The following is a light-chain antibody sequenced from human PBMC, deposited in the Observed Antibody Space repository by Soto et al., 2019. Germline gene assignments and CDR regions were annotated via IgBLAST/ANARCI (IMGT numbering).Light chain of an antibody. Sequence: QSVLTQPASVSGSPGQSITISCTGTSSDVGGYNYVSWYQQHPGKAPKLMIYEVSNRPSGVSNRFCGSKSGNTASLTISGLQAEDEADYYCSSYTSSSTPYVFGTGTKVTVL. CDR2: EVS. V-gene: IGLV2-14*01. J-gene: IGLJ1*01. CDR3: SSYTSSSTPYV. CDR1: SSDVGGYNY.